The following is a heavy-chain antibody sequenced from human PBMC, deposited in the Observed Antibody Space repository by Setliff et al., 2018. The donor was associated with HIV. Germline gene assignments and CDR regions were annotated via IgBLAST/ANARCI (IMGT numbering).Heavy chain of an antibody. CDR3: SLGYCSGGSCYSDPEVAFDI. Sequence: TWGSLRLSCAASGFTFSSYSMNWVRQAPGKGLVWVSRISADGSDTSYADSVKGRFTISRDNAMNTAYLQMNSLRGEDTALYYCSLGYCSGGSCYSDPEVAFDIWGQGTMVTVSS. J-gene: IGHJ3*02. V-gene: IGHV3-74*01. CDR2: ISADGSDT. CDR1: GFTFSSYS. D-gene: IGHD2-15*01.